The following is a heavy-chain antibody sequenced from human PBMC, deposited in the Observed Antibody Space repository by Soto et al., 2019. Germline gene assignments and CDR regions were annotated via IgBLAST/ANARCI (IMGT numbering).Heavy chain of an antibody. V-gene: IGHV4-31*03. D-gene: IGHD3-10*01. CDR1: GGSISSGGYY. CDR3: ARVGGFGELFLGMDV. Sequence: SETLSLTCTVSGGSISSGGYYWSWIRQHPGKGLEWIGYIYYSGSTYYNPSLKSRVTISVDTSKNQFSLKLSSVTAADTAVYYCARVGGFGELFLGMDVWGQGTTVTVSS. J-gene: IGHJ6*02. CDR2: IYYSGST.